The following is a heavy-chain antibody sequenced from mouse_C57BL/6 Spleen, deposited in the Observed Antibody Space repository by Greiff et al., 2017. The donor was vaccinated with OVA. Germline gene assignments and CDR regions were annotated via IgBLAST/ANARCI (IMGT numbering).Heavy chain of an antibody. D-gene: IGHD2-4*01. J-gene: IGHJ4*01. Sequence: QVQLQQSGPELVKPGASVKISCKASGYAFSSSWMNWVKQRPGKGLEWIGRIYPGDGDTNYNGKFKGKATLTADKPSSTAYMQLISLTSEDSAVYVCAKGSDLDYYAMDYWGQGTSVTVSS. CDR1: GYAFSSSW. CDR2: IYPGDGDT. V-gene: IGHV1-82*01. CDR3: AKGSDLDYYAMDY.